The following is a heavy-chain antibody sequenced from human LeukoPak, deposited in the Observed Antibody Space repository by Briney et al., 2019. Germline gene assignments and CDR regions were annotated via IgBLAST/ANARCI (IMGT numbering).Heavy chain of an antibody. CDR3: ARIGYCSGGSCYPLDY. CDR2: ISSSSSYI. D-gene: IGHD2-15*01. Sequence: PGGSLRLSCAASGFTFSSYSMNWVRQAPGKGLEWVSSISSSSSYIYYADSVKGRFTISRDNAKNSLYLQMNSLRAEDTAVYYCARIGYCSGGSCYPLDYWGQGTLVTVSS. J-gene: IGHJ4*02. CDR1: GFTFSSYS. V-gene: IGHV3-21*01.